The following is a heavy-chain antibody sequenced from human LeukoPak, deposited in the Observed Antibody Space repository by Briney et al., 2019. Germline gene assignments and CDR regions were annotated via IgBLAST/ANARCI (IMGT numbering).Heavy chain of an antibody. CDR3: ARGGIASRPSCWFDP. D-gene: IGHD6-6*01. CDR2: IYHSGSS. J-gene: IGHJ5*02. Sequence: SETLSLTCTVSGYSISSGYYWGWIRQPPGKGLEWIGSIYHSGSSYYNPSLKIRVTISVDTSKNQFSLKLSSVTAADTAVYYCARGGIASRPSCWFDPWGQGTQVTVSS. CDR1: GYSISSGYY. V-gene: IGHV4-38-2*02.